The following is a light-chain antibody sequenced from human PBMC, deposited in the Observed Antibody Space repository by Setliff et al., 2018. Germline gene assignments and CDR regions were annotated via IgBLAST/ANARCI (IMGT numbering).Light chain of an antibody. J-gene: IGLJ1*01. Sequence: ALTQPPSASGSPGQSVTISCTGTSRDVGGYNFVSWYQQHPGKAPKLIISEVTERPSGVPDRFSGSKSGNTASLTVSGLQAEDEADYYCSSYAGSENYVFGTGTKV. V-gene: IGLV2-8*01. CDR1: SRDVGGYNF. CDR3: SSYAGSENYV. CDR2: EVT.